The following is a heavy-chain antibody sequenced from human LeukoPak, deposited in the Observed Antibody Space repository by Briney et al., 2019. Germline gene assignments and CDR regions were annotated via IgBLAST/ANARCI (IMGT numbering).Heavy chain of an antibody. CDR1: GGSISSSSYY. V-gene: IGHV4-39*01. CDR3: ARHHDTNGFTRFGP. J-gene: IGHJ5*02. CDR2: IYYNGGT. Sequence: PSETLSLTCTVSGGSISSSSYYWGRIRQPPGRGPEWIGIIYYNGGTYYSPSLTSRVTISVDTSKNQFSLKLSPVTAADTAVYYCARHHDTNGFTRFGPWGQGTLVTVSS. D-gene: IGHD2-8*01.